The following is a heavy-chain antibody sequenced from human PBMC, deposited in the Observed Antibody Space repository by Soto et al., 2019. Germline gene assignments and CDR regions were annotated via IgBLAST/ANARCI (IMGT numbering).Heavy chain of an antibody. CDR3: ARVRRQVVTAIGFFRWFDP. Sequence: QVQLQQWGAGLLKPSETLSLTCAVYGGSFSGYYWSWIRQPPGKGLEWIGEINHSGSTNYNPSLKSRVTISVDTSKNQFSLKLSSVTAADTAVYYCARVRRQVVTAIGFFRWFDPWGQGTLVTVSS. CDR1: GGSFSGYY. D-gene: IGHD2-21*02. CDR2: INHSGST. J-gene: IGHJ5*02. V-gene: IGHV4-34*01.